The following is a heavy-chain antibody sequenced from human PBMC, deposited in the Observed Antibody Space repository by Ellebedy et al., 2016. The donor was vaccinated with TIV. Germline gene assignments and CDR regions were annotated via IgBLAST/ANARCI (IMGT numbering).Heavy chain of an antibody. J-gene: IGHJ2*01. CDR1: GFAFSGYA. CDR2: ISGAGGTT. Sequence: GESLKISCAASGFAFSGYAMTWVRQAPGKGLEWVSTISGAGGTTYYADSVKGRFTISRDNSKNTLYLQMNSLRAEDTAIYYCAKIAVSGLWYFDLWGRGTLVTVSS. D-gene: IGHD6-19*01. V-gene: IGHV3-23*01. CDR3: AKIAVSGLWYFDL.